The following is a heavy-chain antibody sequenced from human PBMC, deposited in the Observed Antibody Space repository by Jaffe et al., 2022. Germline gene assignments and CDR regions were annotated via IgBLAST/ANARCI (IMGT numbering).Heavy chain of an antibody. CDR3: LRLGYCYTDNYCSARGDAFDI. CDR2: ITPNSGDT. D-gene: IGHD2-15*01. Sequence: QVQLVQSGAEVKKPGASVKVSCKASGYTFIGYFIHWVRQAPGQGLEWMGRITPNSGDTHCAQKFQGRVTMTRDTSISTAYMELSRLTSDDTAVYYCLRLGYCYTDNYCSARGDAFDIWGQGTMVTVSS. V-gene: IGHV1-2*06. J-gene: IGHJ3*02. CDR1: GYTFIGYF.